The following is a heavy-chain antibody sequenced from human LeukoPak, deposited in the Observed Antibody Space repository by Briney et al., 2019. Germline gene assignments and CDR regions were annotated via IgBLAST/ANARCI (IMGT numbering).Heavy chain of an antibody. V-gene: IGHV4-59*08. J-gene: IGHJ4*02. CDR3: ARHFAYSSSSYFDY. CDR1: GGSVSNYY. D-gene: IGHD6-6*01. CDR2: VYHTGST. Sequence: SETLSLTCSVSGGSVSNYYWSWIRQPPGKGLEWIGYVYHTGSTNYNPSLKSRVTMFEDKSKNQFSLRLYSVTVADTAVYYCARHFAYSSSSYFDYWGQGSLVTVSS.